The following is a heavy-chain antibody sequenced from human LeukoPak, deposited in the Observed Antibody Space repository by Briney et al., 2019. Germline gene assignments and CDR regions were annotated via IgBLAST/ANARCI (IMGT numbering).Heavy chain of an antibody. Sequence: GGSLRLSCADSGFTFSSYAMRWVRQAPGKGLEWVSAISGSGGSTYYADSVKGRFTISRDNSKNTLYLQMNSLRAEDTAVYYCAKGSSSWYGGDSGWGQGTLVTVSS. CDR2: ISGSGGST. CDR3: AKGSSSWYGGDSG. CDR1: GFTFSSYA. D-gene: IGHD6-13*01. V-gene: IGHV3-23*01. J-gene: IGHJ4*02.